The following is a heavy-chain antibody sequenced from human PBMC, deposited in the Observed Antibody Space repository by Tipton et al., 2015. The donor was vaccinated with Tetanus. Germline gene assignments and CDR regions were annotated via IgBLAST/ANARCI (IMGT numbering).Heavy chain of an antibody. J-gene: IGHJ4*02. V-gene: IGHV4-39*07. CDR3: ARDMRGEGGGWYTDY. CDR2: IYHSGST. Sequence: TLSLTCSVSGVSISDTSFYWAWIRQPPGKGLEWIGEIYHSGSTNYNPSLKSRLTLSVDTSKNQFSLRLTSVTAADTAIYYCARDMRGEGGGWYTDYWGQGTLVTVSS. D-gene: IGHD6-19*01. CDR1: GVSISDTSFY.